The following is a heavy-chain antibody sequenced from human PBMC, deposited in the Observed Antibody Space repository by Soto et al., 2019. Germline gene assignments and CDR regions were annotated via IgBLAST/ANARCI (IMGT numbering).Heavy chain of an antibody. V-gene: IGHV4-31*03. D-gene: IGHD2-15*01. CDR2: IYYSGST. CDR1: GGSISSGGYY. Sequence: SETLSLTCTVSGGSISSGGYYWSWIRQHPGKGLEWIGYIYYSGSTYYNPSLKSRVTISVDTSKNQFSLKLSSVTAADTAVYYCARDRCGGGSCYIDYWGQGTLVTVSS. CDR3: ARDRCGGGSCYIDY. J-gene: IGHJ4*02.